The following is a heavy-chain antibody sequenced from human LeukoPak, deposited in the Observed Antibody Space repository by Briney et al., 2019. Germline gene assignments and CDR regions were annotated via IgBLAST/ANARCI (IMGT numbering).Heavy chain of an antibody. V-gene: IGHV1-2*02. J-gene: IGHJ4*02. Sequence: ASVKVSCKASGYTFTGYYMHWVRQAPGQGLEWMGWINPNSGGTNYAQKFQGRFTMTRDTSISTAYMELSRLRSDDTAVYYCAREKDYYGSGSYYGYWGQGPLVTVSS. CDR3: AREKDYYGSGSYYGY. CDR1: GYTFTGYY. D-gene: IGHD3-10*01. CDR2: INPNSGGT.